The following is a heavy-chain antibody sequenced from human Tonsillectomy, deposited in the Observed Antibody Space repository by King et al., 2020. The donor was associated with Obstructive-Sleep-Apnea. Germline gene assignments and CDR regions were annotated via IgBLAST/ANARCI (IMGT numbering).Heavy chain of an antibody. J-gene: IGHJ4*02. CDR2: IYWDNDN. CDR3: VHSDRKLFDY. D-gene: IGHD2-15*01. CDR1: GFSFTTSAVG. Sequence: ITLKESGPTLVKSTQTLTLTCTFSGFSFTTSAVGVGWIRQPPGKALEWLALIYWDNDNRYSPSLKSRLTITKDTSKSQVVLTMTNMGPVDTATYYCVHSDRKLFDYWGQGTLVTVSS. V-gene: IGHV2-5*02.